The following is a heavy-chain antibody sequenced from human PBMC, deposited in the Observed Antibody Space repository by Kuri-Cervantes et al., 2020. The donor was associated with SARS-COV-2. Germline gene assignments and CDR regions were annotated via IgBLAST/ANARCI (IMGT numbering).Heavy chain of an antibody. V-gene: IGHV4-61*02. CDR3: ASAKSIAATPQSGVGWFDP. D-gene: IGHD6-6*01. CDR1: ADSISSVNYY. J-gene: IGHJ5*02. CDR2: INASGST. Sequence: SETLSLTCTVSADSISSVNYYWSWIRQTAGKGLEWIGRINASGSTNNNPSLNSRVTISVDTSKNQFSLKLSSVTAADTAVYYCASAKSIAATPQSGVGWFDPWGQGTLVTVSS.